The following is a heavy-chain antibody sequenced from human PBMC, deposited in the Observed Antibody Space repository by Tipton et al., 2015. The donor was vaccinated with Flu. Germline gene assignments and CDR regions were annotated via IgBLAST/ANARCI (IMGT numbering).Heavy chain of an antibody. V-gene: IGHV3-48*03. CDR1: GFTFSDYE. CDR3: ATNSGPGY. D-gene: IGHD6-25*01. J-gene: IGHJ4*02. Sequence: SLRLSCAASGFTFSDYEMNWVRQAPGKGLEWVSYISWSSDRMYYADSVKGRFTISRDNAKNSVYLQMNSLKFEDTAVYYCATNSGPGYWGQGTLVAVSS. CDR2: ISWSSDRM.